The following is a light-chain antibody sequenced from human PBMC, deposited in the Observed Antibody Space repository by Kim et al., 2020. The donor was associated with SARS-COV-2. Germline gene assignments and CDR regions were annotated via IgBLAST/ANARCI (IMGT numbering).Light chain of an antibody. CDR1: TLRNYF. CDR2: GNT. Sequence: LGQTVRITCQGDTLRNYFASWYQQRPGQAPILVIYGNTKRPLGIPDRFSGSSSGNTASLTITGAQAEDQADYYCNSRDSSGNHLGVFGGGTKLTVL. J-gene: IGLJ3*02. V-gene: IGLV3-19*01. CDR3: NSRDSSGNHLGV.